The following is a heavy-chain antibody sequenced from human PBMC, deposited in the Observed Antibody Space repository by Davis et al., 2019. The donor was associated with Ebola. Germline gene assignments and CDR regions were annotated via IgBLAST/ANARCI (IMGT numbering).Heavy chain of an antibody. D-gene: IGHD5-24*01. CDR3: TNLNSMAVPPY. V-gene: IGHV5-51*01. CDR2: ICPGDSDT. Sequence: PGGSLRLSCKASGYNFTTYWIGWVRQMPGKGLEWMGIICPGDSDTKYSPSFQGRVTISADKSIATAYLQWTSLKASDSAIYYCTNLNSMAVPPYWGQGTLVTVSS. CDR1: GYNFTTYW. J-gene: IGHJ4*02.